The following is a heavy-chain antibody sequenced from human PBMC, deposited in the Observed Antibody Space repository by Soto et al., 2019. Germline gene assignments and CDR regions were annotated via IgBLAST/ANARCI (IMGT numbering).Heavy chain of an antibody. CDR2: ISDRSRTI. J-gene: IGHJ4*02. CDR3: TRDGGGGDRSDY. CDR1: GFTFSDYN. Sequence: EVQLVESGGGLVQPGGSLRLSCAASGFTFSDYNMNWVRQAPGKGLEWVSYISDRSRTIYYADSVKGRFTISRDNDKNSLYLQMSSLRDEDTALYYCTRDGGGGDRSDYWGQGTLVTVSS. D-gene: IGHD2-21*02. V-gene: IGHV3-48*02.